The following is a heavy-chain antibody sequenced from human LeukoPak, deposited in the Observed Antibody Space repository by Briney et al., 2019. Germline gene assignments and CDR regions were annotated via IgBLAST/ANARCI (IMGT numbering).Heavy chain of an antibody. CDR3: ARDSEAVAGQQAYYYYYYGMDV. J-gene: IGHJ6*02. Sequence: GRSLRLSCAASGFTFSSYGMHWVRQAPGKGLEWVAVIWYDGSNKYNADSVKGRFTISRDNSKNTLYLQMNSLRAEDTAVYYCARDSEAVAGQQAYYYYYYGMDVWGQGTTVTVSS. V-gene: IGHV3-33*01. CDR1: GFTFSSYG. D-gene: IGHD6-19*01. CDR2: IWYDGSNK.